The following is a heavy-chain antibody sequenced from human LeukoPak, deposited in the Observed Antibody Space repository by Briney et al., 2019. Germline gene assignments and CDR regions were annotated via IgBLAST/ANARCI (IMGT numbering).Heavy chain of an antibody. Sequence: GGSLKLSCAASGFTFDDYAMHWVRQVPGKGLEWVSLISGDGDYTYYADSVKGRFTISRDNSKYSLYLQMNSLRTEDTALYYCAKDMYSSSSSHFDYWGQGTLVTVSS. J-gene: IGHJ4*02. CDR1: GFTFDDYA. CDR2: ISGDGDYT. V-gene: IGHV3-43*02. CDR3: AKDMYSSSSSHFDY. D-gene: IGHD6-6*01.